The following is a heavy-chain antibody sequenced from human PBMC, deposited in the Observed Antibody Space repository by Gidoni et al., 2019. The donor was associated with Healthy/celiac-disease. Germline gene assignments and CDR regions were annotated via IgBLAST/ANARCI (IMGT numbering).Heavy chain of an antibody. CDR2: IIHIFGTA. D-gene: IGHD1-7*01. CDR3: ATSKGGTTGTRFDY. CDR1: VGTFSSYA. J-gene: IGHJ4*02. Sequence: QVQLVQSGAEVKKPGSSVKVSCKASVGTFSSYAISWVRQAPGQGLEWMGGIIHIFGTANYAQKFQGRVTITADESTSTAYMELSSLRSEDTAVYYCATSKGGTTGTRFDYWGQGTLVTVSS. V-gene: IGHV1-69*01.